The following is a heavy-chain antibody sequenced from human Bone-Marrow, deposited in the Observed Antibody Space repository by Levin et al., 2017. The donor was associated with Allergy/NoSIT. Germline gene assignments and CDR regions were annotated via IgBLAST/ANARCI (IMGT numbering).Heavy chain of an antibody. CDR3: AKVKAIVYFDY. D-gene: IGHD3-16*02. Sequence: PGGSLRLSCAASGFTFSNFGMHWVRQAPGKGLEWVAGTSFDGTNNYYADSVKGRFTISRDNSKNTLYLQMTSLRADDTAVYHCAKVKAIVYFDYWGQGTRVTVSS. J-gene: IGHJ4*02. CDR1: GFTFSNFG. V-gene: IGHV3-30*18. CDR2: TSFDGTNN.